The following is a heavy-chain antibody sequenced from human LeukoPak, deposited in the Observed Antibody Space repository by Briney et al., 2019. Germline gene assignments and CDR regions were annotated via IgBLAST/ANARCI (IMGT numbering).Heavy chain of an antibody. CDR3: ARDLTNLLYGSFGY. Sequence: GGSLRLSCAASGFTFSSYSMSWIRQAPGKGLEWVSYISSSGSTIYYADSVKGRFTISRDNAKNSLYLQMNSLGAEDTAVYYCARDLTNLLYGSFGYWGQGTLVTVSS. J-gene: IGHJ4*02. CDR2: ISSSGSTI. CDR1: GFTFSSYS. V-gene: IGHV3-48*04. D-gene: IGHD6-6*01.